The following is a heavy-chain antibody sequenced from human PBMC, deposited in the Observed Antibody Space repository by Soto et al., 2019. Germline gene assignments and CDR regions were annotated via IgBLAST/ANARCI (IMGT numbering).Heavy chain of an antibody. D-gene: IGHD3-3*01. J-gene: IGHJ6*02. Sequence: ASVKVSCKASGYTFTGYYMHWVRQAPGQGLEWMGWINPNSGGTNYAQKFQGWATMTRDASISTAYMELSRLRSDDTAVYYCARDMRYYDFWSGYYTERDYYYYGMDVWGQGTTVTVSS. V-gene: IGHV1-2*04. CDR3: ARDMRYYDFWSGYYTERDYYYYGMDV. CDR2: INPNSGGT. CDR1: GYTFTGYY.